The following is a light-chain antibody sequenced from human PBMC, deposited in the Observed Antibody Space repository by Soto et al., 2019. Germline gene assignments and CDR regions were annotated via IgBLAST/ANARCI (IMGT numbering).Light chain of an antibody. CDR3: QQYNSNPLT. Sequence: DIQMTQSPSTLSASVGDRVTITCRASQSIGSWLAWYQQKPGKAPNLLIYKASSLESGVPSRFSGSGSGTECTLTITSLQPDDFATYYCQQYNSNPLTFGGGTKVEIK. J-gene: IGKJ4*01. CDR2: KAS. CDR1: QSIGSW. V-gene: IGKV1-5*03.